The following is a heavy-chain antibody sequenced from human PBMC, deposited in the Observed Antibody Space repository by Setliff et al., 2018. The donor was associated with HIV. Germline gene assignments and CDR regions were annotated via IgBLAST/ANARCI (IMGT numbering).Heavy chain of an antibody. Sequence: SGTLSLTCTVSGGSTSNYYWSWIRKPPGKALEWIGYIYYSGSTNYNPYLKSRVTISVDTSKNQFSLNLSSVTAADTAVYYCARENYYDQKGAFDIWGQGTMVTVSS. D-gene: IGHD3-22*01. CDR3: ARENYYDQKGAFDI. J-gene: IGHJ3*02. CDR1: GGSTSNYY. CDR2: IYYSGST. V-gene: IGHV4-59*01.